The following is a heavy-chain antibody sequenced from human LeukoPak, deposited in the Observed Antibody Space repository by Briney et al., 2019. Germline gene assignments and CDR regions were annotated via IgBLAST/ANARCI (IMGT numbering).Heavy chain of an antibody. CDR2: ISYDGKNI. CDR1: GFTFSSYG. CDR3: ARPYSRESGYDFVFHY. D-gene: IGHD5-12*01. Sequence: GRSLRLSCAASGFTFSSYGMHWVRQAPGKGLEWVAAISYDGKNIHYVDSVKGRFTISRDSSKSTVYLQMNSLRAEDTAVYYCARPYSRESGYDFVFHYWGQGTLVTVSS. J-gene: IGHJ4*02. V-gene: IGHV3-33*01.